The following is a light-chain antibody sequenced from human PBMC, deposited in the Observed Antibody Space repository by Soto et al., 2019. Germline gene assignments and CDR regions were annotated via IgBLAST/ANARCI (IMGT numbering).Light chain of an antibody. J-gene: IGKJ5*01. CDR2: DAS. V-gene: IGKV3-11*01. CDR1: QSVSSY. Sequence: EIVLTQSPATLSLSPGERATLSCRANQSVSSYLAWYQQKPGQAPRLLIYDASNRATGIPARFSGSGSGTDFTLTISSLEPEDFAVYYCQQRSNCSITFGQGTRLE. CDR3: QQRSNCSIT.